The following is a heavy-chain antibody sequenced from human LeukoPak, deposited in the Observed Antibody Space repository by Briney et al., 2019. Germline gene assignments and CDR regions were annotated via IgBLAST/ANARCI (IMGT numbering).Heavy chain of an antibody. CDR3: ARGGYCSSTSCYVFDS. CDR1: GGSFSGYY. Sequence: SETLSLTCAVYGGSFSGYYWSWIRQPPGKGLEWIGEINHSGSTNYNPSLKSRVTISVDTSKNQFSLELTSVTAADTALYYCARGGYCSSTSCYVFDSWGQGTLVTVSS. J-gene: IGHJ4*02. CDR2: INHSGST. D-gene: IGHD2-2*01. V-gene: IGHV4-34*01.